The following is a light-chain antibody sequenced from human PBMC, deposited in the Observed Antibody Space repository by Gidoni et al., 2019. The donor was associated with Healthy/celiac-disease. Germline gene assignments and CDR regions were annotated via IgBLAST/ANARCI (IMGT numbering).Light chain of an antibody. CDR1: SSDVGGYNY. CDR3: CSYAGSYTYV. J-gene: IGLJ1*01. Sequence: SPLTQPPPGSGPPGQPVTISCTGTSSDVGGYNYVSWYQQHPGKAPKLMIYDVSKRPSGVPDRFSGSKSGNTASLTISGLQAEDEADYYCCSYAGSYTYVFGTGTKVTVL. CDR2: DVS. V-gene: IGLV2-11*01.